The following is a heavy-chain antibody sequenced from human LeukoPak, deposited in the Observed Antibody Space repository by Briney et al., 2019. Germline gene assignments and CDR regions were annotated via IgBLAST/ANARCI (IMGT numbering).Heavy chain of an antibody. CDR3: ASAREYCDSAECYEYFQH. Sequence: GGSLRLSCAASGFAFNSYVMSWVRQAPGKGLEWVSSISGSGGSTYYTDSVRGRFTISRDNSRNSLSLQMNSLRAEDTAFYYCASAREYCDSAECYEYFQHWGQGTLVTVSS. D-gene: IGHD2/OR15-2a*01. J-gene: IGHJ1*01. V-gene: IGHV3-23*01. CDR2: ISGSGGST. CDR1: GFAFNSYV.